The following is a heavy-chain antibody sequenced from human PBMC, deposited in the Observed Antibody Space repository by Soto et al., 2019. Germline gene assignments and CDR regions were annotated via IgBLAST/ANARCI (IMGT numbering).Heavy chain of an antibody. CDR1: GFTFSSYG. Sequence: GGSLRLSCAASGFTFSSYGMSWVRQAPGKGLEWVANIKQDGSGKYYVDSVKGRFTISRDNAKNSLYLQMNSLRAEDTAVYYCARADLYCSSTSCSDHFDSWGQGTLVTVSS. J-gene: IGHJ4*02. V-gene: IGHV3-7*01. CDR3: ARADLYCSSTSCSDHFDS. CDR2: IKQDGSGK. D-gene: IGHD2-2*01.